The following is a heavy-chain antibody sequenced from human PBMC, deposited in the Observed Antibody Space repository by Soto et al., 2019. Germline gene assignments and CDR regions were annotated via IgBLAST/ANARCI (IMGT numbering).Heavy chain of an antibody. D-gene: IGHD6-13*01. CDR1: GGSMSSYY. J-gene: IGHJ4*02. V-gene: IGHV4-59*01. Sequence: SETLSLTCTVSGGSMSSYYWSWIRQPPGKGLEWIGYIYYSGSTNYNPSLKSRVTISVDTSKNQFSLKLSSVTAADTAVYYCARSYPGYSSSWPDYWGQGTLVTVSS. CDR2: IYYSGST. CDR3: ARSYPGYSSSWPDY.